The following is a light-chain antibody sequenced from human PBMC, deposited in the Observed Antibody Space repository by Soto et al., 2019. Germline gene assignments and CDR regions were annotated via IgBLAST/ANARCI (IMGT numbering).Light chain of an antibody. CDR3: QHRDNWSYI. V-gene: IGKV3-11*01. Sequence: EIVLTQSPATLSLSPGERATLSCRASESVRHYVAWYQQKPGQAPRLLIHDASTRATGIPARFSGSGSGTAYTLSISSLEAEDCTVYYCQHRDNWSYIFGQGTKLEMK. CDR2: DAS. CDR1: ESVRHY. J-gene: IGKJ2*01.